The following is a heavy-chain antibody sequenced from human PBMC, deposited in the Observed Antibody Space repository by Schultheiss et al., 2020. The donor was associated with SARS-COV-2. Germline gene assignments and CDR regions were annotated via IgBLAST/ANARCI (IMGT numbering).Heavy chain of an antibody. V-gene: IGHV4-39*07. J-gene: IGHJ4*02. CDR1: GGSISSSSYY. CDR2: IYYSGST. CDR3: ARGHTVTTAPFDY. Sequence: SETLSLTCTVSGGSISSSSYYWGWIRQPPGKGLEWIGSIYYSGSTNYNPSLKSRVTISVDTSKNQFSLKLSSVTAADTAVYYCARGHTVTTAPFDYWGQGTLVTVSS. D-gene: IGHD4-17*01.